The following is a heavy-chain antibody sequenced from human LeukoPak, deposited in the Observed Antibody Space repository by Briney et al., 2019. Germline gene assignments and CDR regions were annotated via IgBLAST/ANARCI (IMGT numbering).Heavy chain of an antibody. CDR3: ARVPFDYYDSDDYYYHDAFDI. D-gene: IGHD3-22*01. CDR1: GGSISNGGYS. V-gene: IGHV4-30-2*01. Sequence: SETLSLTCAVSGGSISNGGYSWSWIRQPPGKGLEWIGYFYHSASTYYNPSLKNRVTISIDRSKNPLSLNLSSVTAADTAVYYCARVPFDYYDSDDYYYHDAFDIWGQGTMVTVSS. CDR2: FYHSAST. J-gene: IGHJ3*02.